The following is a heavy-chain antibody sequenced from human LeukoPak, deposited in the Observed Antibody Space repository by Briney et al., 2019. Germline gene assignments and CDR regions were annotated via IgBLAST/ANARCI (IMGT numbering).Heavy chain of an antibody. V-gene: IGHV3-11*01. D-gene: IGHD4-17*01. CDR1: GFTFNDYY. CDR2: ISSSGNTI. CDR3: AREARQGGLGDYIPLDY. J-gene: IGHJ4*02. Sequence: GGSLRPSCAASGFTFNDYYMSWIRQAPGKGLEWVSYISSSGNTIYYADSVKGRFTISRDNAKNSLYLQMNSLRAEDTAVYYCAREARQGGLGDYIPLDYWGQGTLVTVSS.